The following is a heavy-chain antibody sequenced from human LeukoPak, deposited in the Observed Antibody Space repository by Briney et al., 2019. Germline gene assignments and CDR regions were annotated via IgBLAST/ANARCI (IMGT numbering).Heavy chain of an antibody. J-gene: IGHJ4*02. CDR1: GFTFSSYI. V-gene: IGHV3-23*01. CDR2: ISGSGGGT. D-gene: IGHD3-10*01. Sequence: GGSLRLSCAASGFTFSSYIMSWVRQAPGKGLAWVSTISGSGGGTYYADSVKGRFTISRDNSKNTLYLQMNSLRAEDTAVYYCAKGSLMTTRVYWGQGTLVTVSS. CDR3: AKGSLMTTRVY.